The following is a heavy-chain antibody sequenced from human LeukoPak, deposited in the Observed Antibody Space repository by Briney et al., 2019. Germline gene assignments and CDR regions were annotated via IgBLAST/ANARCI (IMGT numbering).Heavy chain of an antibody. Sequence: ASVKVSCKASGYTFTSYAMHWVRQAPGQRLEWMGWINAGNGNTKYSQKFQGRVTITRDTSASTAYMELSSLRSEDTAVYYCARDIVLPMTTVTTFIRGDFDYWGQGTLVTVSS. J-gene: IGHJ4*02. CDR3: ARDIVLPMTTVTTFIRGDFDY. CDR2: INAGNGNT. V-gene: IGHV1-3*01. D-gene: IGHD4-17*01. CDR1: GYTFTSYA.